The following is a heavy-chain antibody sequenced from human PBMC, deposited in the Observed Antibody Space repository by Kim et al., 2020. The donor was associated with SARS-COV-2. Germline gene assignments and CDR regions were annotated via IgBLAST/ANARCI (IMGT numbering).Heavy chain of an antibody. Sequence: SETLSLTCTVSGGPISSYYWSWIRQPPGKGLEWIGYIYYSGSTNYNPSLKSRVTISVDTSKNQFSLKLSSVTAADTAVYYCARYSLHYQLWSLGYFDYWGQGTLVTVSS. D-gene: IGHD5-18*01. V-gene: IGHV4-59*01. J-gene: IGHJ4*02. CDR3: ARYSLHYQLWSLGYFDY. CDR1: GGPISSYY. CDR2: IYYSGST.